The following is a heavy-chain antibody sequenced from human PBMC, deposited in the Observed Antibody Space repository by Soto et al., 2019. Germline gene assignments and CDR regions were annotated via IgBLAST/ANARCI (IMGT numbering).Heavy chain of an antibody. J-gene: IGHJ4*02. CDR3: ATGRYYYGSEY. CDR2: IYYTGAT. V-gene: IGHV4-59*01. D-gene: IGHD3-10*01. Sequence: QVQLQESGPGLVRPSETLSLTCTVSRGSISSYYWSWIRQPPGKGLEWLGYIYYTGATNYNPSLKSRATISLDTSKNQFSLHLSSVTAADTAVYYCATGRYYYGSEYWGQGTLVTVSS. CDR1: RGSISSYY.